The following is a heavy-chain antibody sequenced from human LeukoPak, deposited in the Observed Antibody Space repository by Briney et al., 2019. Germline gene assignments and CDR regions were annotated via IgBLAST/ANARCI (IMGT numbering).Heavy chain of an antibody. Sequence: GGSLRLSCAASGFTFSGYSMNWVRQPPGKGLEWVAYISSSGSSIYYADSVKGRSTISRDNAKNSLYLQSNSLRAEDTAVYYCARVGVQTYDACDIWGEGTMVTVSS. CDR1: GFTFSGYS. CDR3: ARVGVQTYDACDI. J-gene: IGHJ3*02. D-gene: IGHD3-16*01. V-gene: IGHV3-21*01. CDR2: ISSSGSSI.